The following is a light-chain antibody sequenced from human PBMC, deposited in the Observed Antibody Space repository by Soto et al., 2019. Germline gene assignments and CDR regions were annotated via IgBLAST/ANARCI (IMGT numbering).Light chain of an antibody. J-gene: IGKJ3*01. Sequence: DIQMTQSPSSLSASVGDRVTITCRASQSISSYLNWYQQKPGKAPKLLIYAASSLQSGVPSRFSGSGSGTDFTLTTSSLQPEDFATYYCHQLNTYPLTFGPGTKVDIK. CDR2: AAS. CDR3: HQLNTYPLT. CDR1: QSISSY. V-gene: IGKV1-39*01.